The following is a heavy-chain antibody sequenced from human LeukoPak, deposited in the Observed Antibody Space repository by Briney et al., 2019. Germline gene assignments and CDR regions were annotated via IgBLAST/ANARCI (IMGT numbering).Heavy chain of an antibody. J-gene: IGHJ6*04. V-gene: IGHV4-34*01. CDR3: ANIGYCSGGSCYRYGMDV. CDR1: GGSFSGYY. D-gene: IGHD2-15*01. Sequence: SETLSLTCAVYGGSFSGYYWSWIRQPPGKGLEWIGEINHSGSTNYNPSLKSRVTISVDTSKNQFSLKLSSVTAADTAVYYCANIGYCSGGSCYRYGMDVWGKGTKVTVSS. CDR2: INHSGST.